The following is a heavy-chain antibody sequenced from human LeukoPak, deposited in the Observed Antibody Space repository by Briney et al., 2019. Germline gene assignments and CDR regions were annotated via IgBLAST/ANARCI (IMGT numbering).Heavy chain of an antibody. CDR2: IYTSGST. D-gene: IGHD6-19*01. V-gene: IGHV4-61*02. Sequence: SQTLSLTCTVSGGSISSGSYYWSWIRQPAGKGLEWIGRIYTSGSTYYNLSLKSRVTISVDTSKNQFSLKLSSVTAADTAVYYCARLNSLGYSSGWYPDYWGQGTLVTVSS. CDR3: ARLNSLGYSSGWYPDY. CDR1: GGSISSGSYY. J-gene: IGHJ4*02.